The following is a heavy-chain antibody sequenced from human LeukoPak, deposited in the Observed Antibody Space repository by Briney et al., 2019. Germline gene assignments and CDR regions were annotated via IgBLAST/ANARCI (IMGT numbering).Heavy chain of an antibody. CDR1: GGTFSSYA. CDR2: IIPIFGTA. Sequence: GASVKVSCKASGGTFSSYAISWVRQAPGQGLEWMGGIIPIFGTANYAQKFQGRVTITADKSTSTAYMELSSLRSEDTTVYYCARGDLSYYYYYMDVWGKGTTVTVSS. V-gene: IGHV1-69*06. CDR3: ARGDLSYYYYYMDV. J-gene: IGHJ6*03. D-gene: IGHD3/OR15-3a*01.